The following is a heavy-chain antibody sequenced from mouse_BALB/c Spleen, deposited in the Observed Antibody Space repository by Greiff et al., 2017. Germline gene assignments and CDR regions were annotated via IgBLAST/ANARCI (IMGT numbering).Heavy chain of an antibody. D-gene: IGHD2-4*01. CDR1: GFTFSSYA. Sequence: EVQLVESGGGLVKPGGSLKLSCAASGFTFSSYAMSWVRQTPEKRLEWVASISSGGSTYYPDSVKGRFTISRDNARNILYLQMSSLRSEDTAMYYCARGGGYDYDYYAMDYWGQGTSVTVSS. J-gene: IGHJ4*01. V-gene: IGHV5-6-5*01. CDR3: ARGGGYDYDYYAMDY. CDR2: ISSGGST.